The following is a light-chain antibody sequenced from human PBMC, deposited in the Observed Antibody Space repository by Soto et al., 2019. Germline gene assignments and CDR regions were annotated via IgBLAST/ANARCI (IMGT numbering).Light chain of an antibody. CDR3: AAWDDSLSGHVA. V-gene: IGLV1-47*01. Sequence: QSVLTQPPSASATPGQRVTISCSGSSSNIGSSYVYWYQQLPGTAPKLLVYRNNQRTSGVPDRFSGSKSGTSASLAISGLRSEDEGDYDCAAWDDSLSGHVAFGGGTQLTVL. J-gene: IGLJ7*01. CDR2: RNN. CDR1: SSNIGSSY.